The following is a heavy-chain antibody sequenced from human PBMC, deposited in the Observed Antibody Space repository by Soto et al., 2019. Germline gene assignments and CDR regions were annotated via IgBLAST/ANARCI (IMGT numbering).Heavy chain of an antibody. J-gene: IGHJ6*02. CDR2: ISWNSGSI. CDR3: AKDIGLDYYGMAV. CDR1: GFTFDDYA. Sequence: EVQLVESGGGLVQPGRSLRLSCAASGFTFDDYAMHWVRQAPGKGLEWVSGISWNSGSIGYADSVKGRFTISRDNAKNSLYLQMNSLRAEDTALYSCAKDIGLDYYGMAVWAKGPRSPSP. V-gene: IGHV3-9*01.